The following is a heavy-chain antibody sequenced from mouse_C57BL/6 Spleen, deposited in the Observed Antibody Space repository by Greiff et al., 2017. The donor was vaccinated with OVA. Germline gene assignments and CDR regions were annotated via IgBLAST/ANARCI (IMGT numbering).Heavy chain of an antibody. D-gene: IGHD6-1*01. CDR2: IHPDSGST. J-gene: IGHJ3*01. Sequence: VQLQQPGAELVKPGASVKLSCKASGYTFTSYWMHWVKQRPGQGLEWIGMIHPDSGSTNYNEKFKSKATLTVDKSSSAAYMQLSSLTSEDSAVYYCASSGAAGFAYWGQGTLVTVSA. V-gene: IGHV1-64*01. CDR3: ASSGAAGFAY. CDR1: GYTFTSYW.